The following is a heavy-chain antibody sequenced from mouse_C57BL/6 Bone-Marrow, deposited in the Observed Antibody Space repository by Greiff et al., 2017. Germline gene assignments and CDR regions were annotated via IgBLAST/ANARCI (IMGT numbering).Heavy chain of an antibody. CDR3: ERNGNYYGSSYWYFDV. D-gene: IGHD1-1*01. CDR2: IDPSDSYP. V-gene: IGHV1-59*01. Sequence: QVQLQQPGAELVRPGTSVKLSCKASGYTFPSYWMHWVKQRPGQGLEWIGVIDPSDSYPNYNQKFKGKATLTVDTSSSTAYMQLSSLTSEDSAVYYCERNGNYYGSSYWYFDVWGTGTTVTVSS. CDR1: GYTFPSYW. J-gene: IGHJ1*03.